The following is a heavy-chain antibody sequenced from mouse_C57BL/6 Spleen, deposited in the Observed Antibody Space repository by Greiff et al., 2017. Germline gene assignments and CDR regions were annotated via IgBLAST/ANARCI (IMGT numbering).Heavy chain of an antibody. J-gene: IGHJ2*01. CDR3: TTISHKAH. V-gene: IGHV14-4*01. CDR1: GFNIKDDY. Sequence: VQLQQSGAELVRPGASVKLSCTASGFNIKDDYMHWVKQRPEQGLEWIGWIDPENGDTEYASKFQGKATITADTSSNTAYLQLSSLTSEDTAVYYCTTISHKAHWGQGTTLTVS. CDR2: IDPENGDT.